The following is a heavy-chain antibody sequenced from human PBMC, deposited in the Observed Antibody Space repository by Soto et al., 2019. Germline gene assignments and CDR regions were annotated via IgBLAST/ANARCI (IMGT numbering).Heavy chain of an antibody. V-gene: IGHV2-5*02. CDR2: VYWDDDK. Sequence: QIILKESGPTLVKPTQTLTLTCAFSGFSLTTSGVGVGWIRQPPEKALEWLALVYWDDDKRYSPSLKNRLTITPDASKDQVVLTMTNMDPVDTATYYCAHSGGSERIDTFDIWGQGTVVTVSS. D-gene: IGHD1-26*01. J-gene: IGHJ3*02. CDR1: GFSLTTSGVG. CDR3: AHSGGSERIDTFDI.